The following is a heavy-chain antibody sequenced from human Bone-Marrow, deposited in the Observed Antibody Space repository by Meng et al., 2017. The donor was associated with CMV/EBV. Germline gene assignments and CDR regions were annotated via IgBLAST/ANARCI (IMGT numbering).Heavy chain of an antibody. CDR1: GGSISSYY. V-gene: IGHV4-59*01. J-gene: IGHJ6*02. D-gene: IGHD2-2*01. Sequence: SETLSLTCTVPGGSISSYYWSWIRQPPGKGLEWIGYIYYSGSTNYNPSLKSRVTISVDTSKNQFSLKLSSVTAADTAVYYCARAGVPAANPFYGMDVWGQGTTVTVSS. CDR3: ARAGVPAANPFYGMDV. CDR2: IYYSGST.